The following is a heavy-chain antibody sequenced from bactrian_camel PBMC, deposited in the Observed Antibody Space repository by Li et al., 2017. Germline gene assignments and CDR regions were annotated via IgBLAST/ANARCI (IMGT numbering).Heavy chain of an antibody. CDR3: VTLGRTYCITDYCDTHFNH. CDR2: VDNDGAS. CDR1: GDPRSINC. J-gene: IGHJ4*01. D-gene: IGHD3*01. V-gene: IGHV3S53*01. Sequence: VQLVESGGGSVQAGGSLRLSCVATGDPRSINCMGWFRQGAEKEREGVAAVDNDGASIYLDSMKGRFIISRDNAKNTVYLQMNSLKSEDTALYYCVTLGRTYCITDYCDTHFNHWGEGTQVTVS.